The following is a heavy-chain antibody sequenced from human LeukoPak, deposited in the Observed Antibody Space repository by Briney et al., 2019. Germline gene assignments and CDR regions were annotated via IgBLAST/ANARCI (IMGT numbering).Heavy chain of an antibody. Sequence: QPGGCLRLSCAASGFTFSSYGMHWVRQAPGKGLEWVAVILSDGSKEFYTDSVKGRFTISRDNSKNTLYLQMNSLRAEDTAVYYCAKDNKHQITTVTTLYWGQGTLVTVSS. J-gene: IGHJ4*02. V-gene: IGHV3-33*06. CDR3: AKDNKHQITTVTTLY. CDR2: ILSDGSKE. CDR1: GFTFSSYG. D-gene: IGHD4-17*01.